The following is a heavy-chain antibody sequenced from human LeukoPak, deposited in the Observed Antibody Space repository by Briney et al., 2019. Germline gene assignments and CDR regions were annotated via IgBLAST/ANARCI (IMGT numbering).Heavy chain of an antibody. J-gene: IGHJ4*02. CDR3: ARGRATYSSGWYYFDY. CDR1: GGSFSGYY. CDR2: INHSGST. D-gene: IGHD6-19*01. Sequence: PSETLSLSCAVYGGSFSGYYWSGIRHPPGKGLEWIGEINHSGSTNYNPSLKSRVTISVDTSKNQFSLKLSSVTAADTAVYYCARGRATYSSGWYYFDYWGQGTLVTVSS. V-gene: IGHV4-34*01.